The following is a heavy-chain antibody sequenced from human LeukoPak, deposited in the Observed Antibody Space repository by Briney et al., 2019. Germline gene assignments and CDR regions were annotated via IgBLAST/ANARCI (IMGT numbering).Heavy chain of an antibody. D-gene: IGHD3-9*01. J-gene: IGHJ4*02. Sequence: ASVKVSCKASGYTFTSYDINWVRQAAGQGLEWMGWMNPNSGNTGYAQKFQGRVTMTRNTSISIAYMGVSSLRSEDTAVYYCARGTRGDILTGYSLGYWGQGTLVTVSS. CDR2: MNPNSGNT. CDR3: ARGTRGDILTGYSLGY. CDR1: GYTFTSYD. V-gene: IGHV1-8*01.